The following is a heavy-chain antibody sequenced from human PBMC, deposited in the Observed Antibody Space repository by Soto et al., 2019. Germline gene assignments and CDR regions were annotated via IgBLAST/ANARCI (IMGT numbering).Heavy chain of an antibody. V-gene: IGHV1-2*02. D-gene: IGHD3-3*01. J-gene: IGHJ6*02. CDR1: GYTFTGYY. Sequence: ASVKVSCKASGYTFTGYYMHWVRQAPGQGLEWMGWINPNSGGTNYAQKFQGRVTMTRDTSISTAYMELSRLRSDDTAVYYCARDMTAYDHYGMDVWGQGTTVTVYS. CDR2: INPNSGGT. CDR3: ARDMTAYDHYGMDV.